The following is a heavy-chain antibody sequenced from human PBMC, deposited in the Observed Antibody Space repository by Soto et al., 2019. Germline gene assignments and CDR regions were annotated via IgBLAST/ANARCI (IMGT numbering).Heavy chain of an antibody. CDR1: GGAVNGYN. CDR2: INHTGGT. CDR3: ATRITVFGLLIPPFNP. D-gene: IGHD3-3*01. V-gene: IGHV4-34*01. Sequence: SETPFLTCAVYGGAVNGYNWNWVRQAAGKGLEGIGEINHTGGTYYNPSLKSRVTMSGDTSKNQFSMLLSSMTAADTAIYYCATRITVFGLLIPPFNPWGQGTQVTAPQ. J-gene: IGHJ5*02.